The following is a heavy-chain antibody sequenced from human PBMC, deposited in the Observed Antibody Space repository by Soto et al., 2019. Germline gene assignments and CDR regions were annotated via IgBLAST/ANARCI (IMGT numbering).Heavy chain of an antibody. CDR2: ISAYNGNT. D-gene: IGHD3-3*01. CDR3: AGDYDFWSPKSWFDP. Sequence: QVQLVQSGAEVKKPGASVKVSCKASGYTFTSYGISWVRQAPGQGLEWMGWISAYNGNTNYAQKLQGRVTMTTDTSTSTAYMELRSLRSDDTAVYYCAGDYDFWSPKSWFDPWGQGTLVTVSS. CDR1: GYTFTSYG. J-gene: IGHJ5*02. V-gene: IGHV1-18*04.